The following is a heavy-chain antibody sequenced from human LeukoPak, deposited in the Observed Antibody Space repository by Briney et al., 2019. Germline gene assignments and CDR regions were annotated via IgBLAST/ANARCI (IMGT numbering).Heavy chain of an antibody. D-gene: IGHD5-18*01. Sequence: GGSLRLSCAASGFMFRSYGMHWVRQAPGKGLELVAVIWYDGSNKYYTDSVKGRFTISRDNSNNTLYLQMNSLRVEDTAVYYCARGHVRGYSYGFGYWGQGSLVTVSS. J-gene: IGHJ4*02. V-gene: IGHV3-33*08. CDR2: IWYDGSNK. CDR1: GFMFRSYG. CDR3: ARGHVRGYSYGFGY.